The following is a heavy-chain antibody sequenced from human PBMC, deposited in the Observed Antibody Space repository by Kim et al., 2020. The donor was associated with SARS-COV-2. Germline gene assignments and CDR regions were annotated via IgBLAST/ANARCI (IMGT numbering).Heavy chain of an antibody. V-gene: IGHV3-74*01. CDR2: ST. J-gene: IGHJ6*02. Sequence: STIYADSVEGRFTTSRDNAKNTLYLQVNSLRVEDTAVYYCARVNYHGMDVWGPGTTVTVSS. CDR3: ARVNYHGMDV.